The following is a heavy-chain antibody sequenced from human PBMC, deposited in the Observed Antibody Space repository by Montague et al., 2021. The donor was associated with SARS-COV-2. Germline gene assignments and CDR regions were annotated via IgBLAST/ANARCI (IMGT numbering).Heavy chain of an antibody. Sequence: SETLSLTCGVSGASISSNTWWNWVRQSPVKGLEWIGEVLDTDYTXXNPXXXSRLTISLDKSKNQVSLRLTSVTAADTAVYYCATVARGCSATSCYLSSWGPGTLVTVSS. J-gene: IGHJ4*02. V-gene: IGHV4-4*02. CDR2: VLDTDYT. CDR3: ATVARGCSATSCYLSS. D-gene: IGHD2-2*01. CDR1: GASISSNTW.